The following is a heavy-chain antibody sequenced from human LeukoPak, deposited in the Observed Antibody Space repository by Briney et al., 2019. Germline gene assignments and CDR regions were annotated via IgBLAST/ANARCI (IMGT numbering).Heavy chain of an antibody. D-gene: IGHD6-13*01. CDR2: IYYSGST. Sequence: KSSETLSLTCTVSGGSISSYYWSWIRQPPGKGLEWIGYIYYSGSTNYNPSLKSRVTISVDTSKNQFSLKLSSVTAADTAVYYCARVAAAGIDAFDIWGQGTMVTVSS. CDR1: GGSISSYY. J-gene: IGHJ3*02. CDR3: ARVAAAGIDAFDI. V-gene: IGHV4-59*01.